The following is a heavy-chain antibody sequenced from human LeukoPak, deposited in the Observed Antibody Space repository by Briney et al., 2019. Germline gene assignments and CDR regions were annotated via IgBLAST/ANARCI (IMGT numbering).Heavy chain of an antibody. CDR2: IGSSTNYI. CDR1: GFSFRTYS. V-gene: IGHV3-21*01. CDR3: ARVHSIGRYSGSYAY. J-gene: IGHJ4*02. Sequence: PGGSLRLSCAVSGFSFRTYSMSWVRQAPGKGLEWVSSIGSSTNYIYYADSVKGRFTISRDNAKNSLYLQMNSLRAEDTAVYYCARVHSIGRYSGSYAYWGQGTLVTVSS. D-gene: IGHD1-26*01.